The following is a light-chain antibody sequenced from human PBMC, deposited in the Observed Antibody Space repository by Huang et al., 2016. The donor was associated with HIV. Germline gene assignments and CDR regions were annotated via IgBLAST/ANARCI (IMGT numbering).Light chain of an antibody. Sequence: DIVMTQSPDSLAVSLGERATINCTSSQSLLYSSNNKNYLAWYQQKPGQPPKLLIYWASTRESGVPDRFSGSGSETDFTLTSSSLQAEDVAVYYCHQYYATGTFGQGTKVEI. J-gene: IGKJ1*01. V-gene: IGKV4-1*01. CDR3: HQYYATGT. CDR1: QSLLYSSNNKNY. CDR2: WAS.